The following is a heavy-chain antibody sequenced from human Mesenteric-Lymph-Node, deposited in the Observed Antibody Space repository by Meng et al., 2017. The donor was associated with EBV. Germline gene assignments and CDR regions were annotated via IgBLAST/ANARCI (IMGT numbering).Heavy chain of an antibody. CDR3: ARDSQWEIHTDPDY. J-gene: IGHJ4*02. V-gene: IGHV1-46*01. Sequence: QVQLVQSGAEVKKPGALVKISCKASGYTFTSYYMHWLRQAPGQGFEWIGIINPSGGNTIYAQNFQGRVTMTRDTSTSTVYMELHSLRSDDTAMYYCARDSQWEIHTDPDYWGLGTLVTVSS. D-gene: IGHD1-26*01. CDR2: INPSGGNT. CDR1: GYTFTSYY.